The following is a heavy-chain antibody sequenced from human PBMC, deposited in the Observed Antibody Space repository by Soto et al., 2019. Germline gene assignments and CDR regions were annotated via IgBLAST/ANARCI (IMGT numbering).Heavy chain of an antibody. J-gene: IGHJ4*02. Sequence: AGGSLRLSCAASGFTFSSYAMSWFRQAPGKGLEWVAYITGSGGAMFHADSLKGRFSISRDNAKNSLFLEMNNLTADDAGAYYCAKVAPFILGSPFWGQGTLVTVSS. CDR2: ITGSGGAM. CDR1: GFTFSSYA. D-gene: IGHD2-21*01. V-gene: IGHV3-48*03. CDR3: AKVAPFILGSPF.